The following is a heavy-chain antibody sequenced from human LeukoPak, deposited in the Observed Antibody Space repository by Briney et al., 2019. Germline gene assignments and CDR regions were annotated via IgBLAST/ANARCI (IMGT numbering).Heavy chain of an antibody. J-gene: IGHJ4*02. V-gene: IGHV3-23*01. CDR1: GFTFSSYA. D-gene: IGHD2-2*01. CDR2: ISGSGGST. Sequence: PGGSLRLSCAASGFTFSSYAMSWVRQAPGKGLEWVSAISGSGGSTYYADSVKGRFTISRDNSKNTLYLQMNSLRAEDTAVYYCAKEILYCSSTSCYAVFDYWGQGTLVTVSS. CDR3: AKEILYCSSTSCYAVFDY.